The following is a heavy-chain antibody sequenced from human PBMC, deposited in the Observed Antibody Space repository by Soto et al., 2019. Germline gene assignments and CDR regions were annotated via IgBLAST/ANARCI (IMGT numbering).Heavy chain of an antibody. CDR1: GGSFSGYY. V-gene: IGHV4-34*01. J-gene: IGHJ4*02. Sequence: QVQLQQWGAGLLKPSETLSLTCAVSGGSFSGYYWSWIRQSPGKGLEWIGEINHSGSPNYNPSLKSRVTMSVDMSDNQSSLNVTSVTGADTAVYYCARWNYHHYHSSYFNTSYYFASWGQGTRVTVSS. CDR2: INHSGSP. D-gene: IGHD1-7*01. CDR3: ARWNYHHYHSSYFNTSYYFAS.